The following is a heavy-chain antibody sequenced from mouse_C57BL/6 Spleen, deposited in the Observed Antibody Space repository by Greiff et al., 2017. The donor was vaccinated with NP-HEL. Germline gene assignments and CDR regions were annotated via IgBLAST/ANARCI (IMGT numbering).Heavy chain of an antibody. D-gene: IGHD1-1*02. CDR1: GFTFSDYG. V-gene: IGHV5-17*01. J-gene: IGHJ2*01. CDR3: ARGGYYVDY. Sequence: EVKLMESGGGLVKPGGSLKLSCAASGFTFSDYGMHWVRQAPGKGLEWVAYISSGSSTIYYADTVKGRFTISRDNAKNTLFLQMTSLRSEDTAMYYCARGGYYVDYWGQGTTLTVSS. CDR2: ISSGSSTI.